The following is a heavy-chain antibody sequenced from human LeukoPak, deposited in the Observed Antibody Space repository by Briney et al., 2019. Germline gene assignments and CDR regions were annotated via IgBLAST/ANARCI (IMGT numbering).Heavy chain of an antibody. CDR2: ISAYNGNT. D-gene: IGHD2-2*01. CDR1: GYTFTSYG. J-gene: IGHJ4*02. Sequence: GASVKVSCKASGYTFTSYGISWVRQAPGQGLEWMGWISAYNGNTNYAQKLQGRVTMTTDTSTSTAYMELSSLRSKDTAVYYCARDSGKDIVVVPTALDYWGQGTLVTVSS. CDR3: ARDSGKDIVVVPTALDY. V-gene: IGHV1-18*01.